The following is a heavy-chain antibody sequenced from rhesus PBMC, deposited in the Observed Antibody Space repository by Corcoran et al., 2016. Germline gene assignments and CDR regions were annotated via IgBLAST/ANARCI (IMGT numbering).Heavy chain of an antibody. CDR1: GFTFSSYG. Sequence: EVQLVESGGGLAKPGGSLRLSCAASGFTFSSYGMHWVRQAPGKGLEWVAVISYDGSKKNYEDAVKDRCTITRDNSKNMLYLQMNNLKLEDTAVYYCASGYCTGSGCYAFDYWGQGVLVTVSS. CDR3: ASGYCTGSGCYAFDY. D-gene: IGHD2-21*01. J-gene: IGHJ4*01. CDR2: ISYDGSKK. V-gene: IGHV3-54*02.